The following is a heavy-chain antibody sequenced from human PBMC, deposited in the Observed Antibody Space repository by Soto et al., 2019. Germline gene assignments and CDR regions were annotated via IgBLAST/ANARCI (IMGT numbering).Heavy chain of an antibody. CDR1: GGTFSSYA. CDR3: ARKKKEVVVAANYGMDV. D-gene: IGHD2-15*01. J-gene: IGHJ6*02. V-gene: IGHV1-69*13. CDR2: IIPIFGTA. Sequence: SVKVSCKASGGTFSSYAISWVRQAPGQGLEWMGGIIPIFGTANYAQKFQGRVTITADESTSTAYMELSSLRSEDTAVYYCARKKKEVVVAANYGMDVWGQGTTVTVSS.